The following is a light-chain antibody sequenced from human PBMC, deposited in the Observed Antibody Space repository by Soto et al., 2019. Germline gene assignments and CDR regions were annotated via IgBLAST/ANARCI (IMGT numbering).Light chain of an antibody. V-gene: IGLV2-14*03. CDR1: RGDIGGYNY. J-gene: IGLJ1*01. CDR3: SSYTSSTTLV. CDR2: DVY. Sequence: QSALTQPASVFASPGQSITISCTGTRGDIGGYNYVSWYQQHPGKAPKLMIYDVYHRPSGVSNRFSASKSGNTASLTISGLQAEDEADYYCSSYTSSTTLVFGTGTKVTVL.